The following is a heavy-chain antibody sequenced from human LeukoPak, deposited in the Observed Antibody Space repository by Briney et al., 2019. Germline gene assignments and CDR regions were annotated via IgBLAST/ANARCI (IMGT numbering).Heavy chain of an antibody. D-gene: IGHD5-18*01. J-gene: IGHJ4*02. CDR3: ARDNGGCSYGRTFDY. V-gene: IGHV1-2*02. CDR2: INPNSGGT. CDR1: GYTFTGYY. Sequence: GASVKVSCKASGYTFTGYYMHWVRQAPGQGLEWMGWINPNSGGTNYAQKFQGRVTMTRDTSISTAYMELSRLRSDDTAVYYCARDNGGCSYGRTFDYWGQGTLVTVSS.